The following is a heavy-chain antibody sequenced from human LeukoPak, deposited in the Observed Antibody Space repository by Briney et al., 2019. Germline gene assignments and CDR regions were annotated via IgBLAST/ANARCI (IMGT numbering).Heavy chain of an antibody. V-gene: IGHV3-23*01. Sequence: PGGSLRLSCAASGFTFSSYAMSWVRQAPGKGLEWVSSSGDNTRYADSVKGRFTISRDNSKNTLDLQMNGLRAEDTAVYYCAMRLGYCSGGTCYWGQGTVVTVSS. CDR2: SGDNT. CDR1: GFTFSSYA. J-gene: IGHJ4*02. D-gene: IGHD2-15*01. CDR3: AMRLGYCSGGTCY.